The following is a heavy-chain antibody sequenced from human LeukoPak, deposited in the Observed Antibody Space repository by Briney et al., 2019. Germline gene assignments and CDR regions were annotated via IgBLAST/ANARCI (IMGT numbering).Heavy chain of an antibody. V-gene: IGHV4-39*07. J-gene: IGHJ4*02. CDR2: IYYSGST. CDR1: GGSISSSSYY. Sequence: PSETLSLTCTVSGGSISSSSYYWGWIRQPPGKGLEWIGSIYYSGSTYYNPSLKSRVTISVDTSKNQFSLKLSSVTAADTAVYYCARRSRYSGWPPSFDYWGQGTLVTVSS. CDR3: ARRSRYSGWPPSFDY. D-gene: IGHD6-19*01.